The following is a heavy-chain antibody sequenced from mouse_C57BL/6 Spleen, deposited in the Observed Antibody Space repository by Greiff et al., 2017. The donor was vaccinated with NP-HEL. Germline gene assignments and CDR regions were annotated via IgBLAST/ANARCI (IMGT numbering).Heavy chain of an antibody. V-gene: IGHV5-4*01. D-gene: IGHD1-1*01. J-gene: IGHJ3*01. CDR2: ISDGGSYT. CDR1: GFTFSSYA. CDR3: ARDYYGSSPWFAY. Sequence: VQLVESGGGLVKPGGSLKLSCAASGFTFSSYAMSWVRQTPEKRLEWVATISDGGSYTYYPDNVKGRFTISRDNAKNNLYLQMSHLKSEDTAMYYCARDYYGSSPWFAYWGQGTLVTVSA.